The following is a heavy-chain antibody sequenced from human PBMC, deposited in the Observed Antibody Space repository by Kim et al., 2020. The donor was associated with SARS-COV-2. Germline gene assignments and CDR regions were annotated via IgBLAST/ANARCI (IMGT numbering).Heavy chain of an antibody. CDR3: ARDLYYGSGTPSRDY. Sequence: ASVKVSCKASGYTFTSYGISWVRQAPGQGLEWMGWISAYNGNTNYALKLQGRVTMTTDTSTSTAYMELRSLRSDDTAVYYCARDLYYGSGTPSRDYWGQGTLVTVSS. CDR2: ISAYNGNT. V-gene: IGHV1-18*04. CDR1: GYTFTSYG. J-gene: IGHJ4*02. D-gene: IGHD3-10*01.